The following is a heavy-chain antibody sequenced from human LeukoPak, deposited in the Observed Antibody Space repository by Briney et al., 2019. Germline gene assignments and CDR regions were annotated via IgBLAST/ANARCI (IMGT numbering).Heavy chain of an antibody. D-gene: IGHD6-13*01. CDR2: IYYSGST. CDR3: ARGGVAAAGNDAFDI. Sequence: SQTLSLTYTVSGGSISSGDYYWSWIRQPPGKGLEWIGYIYYSGSTYYNPSLKSRVTISVDTSKNQFSLKLSSVTAADTAVYYCARGGVAAAGNDAFDIWGQGTMVTVSS. J-gene: IGHJ3*02. CDR1: GGSISSGDYY. V-gene: IGHV4-30-4*01.